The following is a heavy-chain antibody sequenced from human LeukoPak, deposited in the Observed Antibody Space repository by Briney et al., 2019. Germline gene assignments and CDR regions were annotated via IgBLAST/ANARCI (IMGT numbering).Heavy chain of an antibody. CDR1: GGSISSYY. J-gene: IGHJ4*02. D-gene: IGHD3-22*01. CDR3: AGMGVYYDSSDPAKQDY. Sequence: PSETLSLTCTVSGGSISSYYWSWIRQPAGKGLEWIGRIYTSRSTNYNPSLKSRVTMSVDTSKSQFSLKLSSVTAADTAVYYCAGMGVYYDSSDPAKQDYWGQGTLVTVSS. CDR2: IYTSRST. V-gene: IGHV4-4*07.